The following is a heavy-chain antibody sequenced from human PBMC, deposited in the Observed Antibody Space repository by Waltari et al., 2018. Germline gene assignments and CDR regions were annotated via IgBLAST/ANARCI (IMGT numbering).Heavy chain of an antibody. CDR3: ARDVYYDFNNWFDP. V-gene: IGHV4-38-2*02. Sequence: QAHLQESGPGLVKPSETLSLTCAVSDYSISSGYYWGWIRQPPGKGLEWIGSIYHRGTTYYNPSLKSRVTILVDMSKNQFSLKLSSVTAADTAVYYCARDVYYDFNNWFDPWGQGTLVTVSS. J-gene: IGHJ5*02. CDR2: IYHRGTT. CDR1: DYSISSGYY. D-gene: IGHD3-22*01.